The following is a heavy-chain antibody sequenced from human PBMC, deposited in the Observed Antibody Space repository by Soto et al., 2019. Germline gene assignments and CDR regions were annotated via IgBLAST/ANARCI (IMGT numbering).Heavy chain of an antibody. CDR2: VSYSGST. V-gene: IGHV4-59*08. CDR3: ARHGSDSGWFLFDP. Sequence: SETLSLTCSLSGGAIGGYYWSWIRQPPGKALEWIGYVSYSGSTDYHPSLKSRVSISIDTSKNQFSLKMISVTAADTAVYYCARHGSDSGWFLFDPWGQGALVTVSS. CDR1: GGAIGGYY. J-gene: IGHJ5*02. D-gene: IGHD6-19*01.